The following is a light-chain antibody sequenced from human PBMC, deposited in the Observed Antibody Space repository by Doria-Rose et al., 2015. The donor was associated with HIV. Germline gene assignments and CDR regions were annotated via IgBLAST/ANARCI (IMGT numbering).Light chain of an antibody. Sequence: PGTLSLSPGERATLSCRASQRFSSTYLAWYQQKPGQAPSLLIYDGSTRATGIPDRFSASGSGTDFTLTINRLEPEDFALYYCHQYGSSWTFGQGTKVEI. J-gene: IGKJ1*01. V-gene: IGKV3-20*01. CDR2: DGS. CDR1: QRFSSTY. CDR3: HQYGSSWT.